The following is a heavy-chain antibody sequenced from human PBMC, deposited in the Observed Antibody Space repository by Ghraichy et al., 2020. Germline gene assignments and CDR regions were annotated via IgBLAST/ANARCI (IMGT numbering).Heavy chain of an antibody. D-gene: IGHD1-26*01. V-gene: IGHV3-23*01. Sequence: GGSLRLSCAASGFAFSSFTMSWVRQGPVKGLEWVSAISASGGATFYADSVKGRFTISRDNSKNTLYLQMNTLRAEDTAVYYCATGHELRTDLWGHGILVTVSS. CDR2: ISASGGAT. CDR1: GFAFSSFT. J-gene: IGHJ5*02. CDR3: ATGHELRTDL.